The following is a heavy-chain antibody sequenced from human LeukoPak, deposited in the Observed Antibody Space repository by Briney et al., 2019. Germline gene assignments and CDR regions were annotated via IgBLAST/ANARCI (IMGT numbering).Heavy chain of an antibody. CDR3: ARDSPWELSTEGHDY. Sequence: GGSLRLSCAASGFTLSSYAVSWVRQAPGKGLEWVSVISGSGGSTYYADSVKGRFTISRDNSKNTLYLQMNSLRAEDTAVYYCARDSPWELSTEGHDYWGQGTLVTVSS. J-gene: IGHJ4*02. CDR2: ISGSGGST. CDR1: GFTLSSYA. V-gene: IGHV3-23*01. D-gene: IGHD1-26*01.